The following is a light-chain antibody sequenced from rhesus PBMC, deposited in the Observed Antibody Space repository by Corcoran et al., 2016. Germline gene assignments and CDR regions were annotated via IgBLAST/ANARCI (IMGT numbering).Light chain of an antibody. CDR2: KAS. Sequence: GDTVTITCRASQSISSWLAWYQQKPGKAPKLLIYKASSLQSGVPSRFSGDGSGTDFTLTISSLQSEAFATYYCQRYSGSPFTFGPGTKLDIK. CDR1: QSISSW. V-gene: IGKV1-22*01. J-gene: IGKJ3*01. CDR3: QRYSGSPFT.